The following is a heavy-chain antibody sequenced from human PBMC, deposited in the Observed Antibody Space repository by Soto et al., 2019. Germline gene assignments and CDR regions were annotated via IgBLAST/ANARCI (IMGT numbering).Heavy chain of an antibody. Sequence: SVKVSCKASGGTFSSYAISWVRQAPGQGLEWMGGIIPIFGTANYAQKFQGRVTITADESTSTAYMELSSLRSEDTAVYYCARVGSSKIHYYSYGMDVWGQGTTVTV. V-gene: IGHV1-69*13. J-gene: IGHJ6*02. CDR2: IIPIFGTA. CDR3: ARVGSSKIHYYSYGMDV. CDR1: GGTFSSYA. D-gene: IGHD6-13*01.